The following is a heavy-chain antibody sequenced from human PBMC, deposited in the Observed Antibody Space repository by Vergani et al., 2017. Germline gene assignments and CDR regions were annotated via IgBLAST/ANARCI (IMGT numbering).Heavy chain of an antibody. CDR2: ISGSGGST. D-gene: IGHD5-24*01. Sequence: EVQLLESGGGLVQPGGSLRLSCAASGFTLSSYAMSWVRQAPGKWLEWVSAISGSGGSTYYADPVKARFTISRDNSNNTLYLQMNSLRAEDTAVYYCAKDLELAQGSLXFQHWGQGTLVTVSA. CDR1: GFTLSSYA. CDR3: AKDLELAQGSLXFQH. J-gene: IGHJ1*01. V-gene: IGHV3-23*01.